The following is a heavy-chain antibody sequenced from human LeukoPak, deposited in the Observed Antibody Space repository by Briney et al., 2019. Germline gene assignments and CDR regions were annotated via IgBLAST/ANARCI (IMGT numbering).Heavy chain of an antibody. D-gene: IGHD3-22*01. V-gene: IGHV3-48*03. Sequence: GGSLRLSCAASGFTFSSYEMNWVRQAPGKGLEGVSYISSSGSTIYYADSVKGRFTISRDNAKNSLYLQMNSLRAEDTAVYYCASLYYDSSGRLFDYWGQGTLVTVSS. CDR1: GFTFSSYE. CDR3: ASLYYDSSGRLFDY. J-gene: IGHJ4*02. CDR2: ISSSGSTI.